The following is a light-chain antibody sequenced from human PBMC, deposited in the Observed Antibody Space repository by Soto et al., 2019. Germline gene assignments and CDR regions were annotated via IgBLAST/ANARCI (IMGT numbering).Light chain of an antibody. V-gene: IGKV3D-20*01. CDR3: SHYDRAPYT. J-gene: IGKJ2*01. CDR2: DAS. CDR1: QSVSSSY. Sequence: EIVLTQSPATLSLSPVERATRSCGASQSVSSSYLAWYQQKPGLAPRLLIYDASSRATGIPDRFSGSGSGTDFPLTISRLYPEDCAVYSCSHYDRAPYTFGQGTKLEIK.